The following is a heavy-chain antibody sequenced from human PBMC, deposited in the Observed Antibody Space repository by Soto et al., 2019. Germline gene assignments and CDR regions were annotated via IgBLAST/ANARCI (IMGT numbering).Heavy chain of an antibody. CDR2: ISGSGGST. CDR3: AKREDIVVVPASATTEFDP. CDR1: GFTFSSYA. V-gene: IGHV3-23*01. J-gene: IGHJ5*02. D-gene: IGHD2-2*01. Sequence: GGSLRLSCAASGFTFSSYAMSFVLQAPWNGREWVSAISGSGGSTYYADSVKGRFTISRDNSKNTLYLQMNSLRAEDTAVYYCAKREDIVVVPASATTEFDPWGQGTLVTVSS.